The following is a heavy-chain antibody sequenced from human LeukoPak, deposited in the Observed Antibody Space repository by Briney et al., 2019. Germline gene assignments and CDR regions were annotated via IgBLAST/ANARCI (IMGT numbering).Heavy chain of an antibody. J-gene: IGHJ3*02. V-gene: IGHV4-59*01. Sequence: PSETLSLTCTVSGGSISSYYWSWLRQPPGKGLEWFGYIYYSGSTNYNPSLKSRVTISVDTSNNQFSLKLSSVIAADTAVYYCARWDRAFDIWGQGTMVTVSS. D-gene: IGHD1-26*01. CDR1: GGSISSYY. CDR3: ARWDRAFDI. CDR2: IYYSGST.